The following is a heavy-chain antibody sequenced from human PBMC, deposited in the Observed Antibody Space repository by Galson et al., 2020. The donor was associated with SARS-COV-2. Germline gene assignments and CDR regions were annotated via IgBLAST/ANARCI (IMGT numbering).Heavy chain of an antibody. CDR3: AARYSSSWFGDNWFDP. CDR1: GGSISSSSYY. V-gene: IGHV4-39*01. J-gene: IGHJ5*02. Sequence: SETLSLTCTVPGGSISSSSYYWGWIRQPPGKGLEWIGSIYYSGSTYYNPSLKSRVTISVDTSKNQFSLKLSSVTAADTAVYYCAARYSSSWFGDNWFDPWGQGTLVTVSS. D-gene: IGHD6-13*01. CDR2: IYYSGST.